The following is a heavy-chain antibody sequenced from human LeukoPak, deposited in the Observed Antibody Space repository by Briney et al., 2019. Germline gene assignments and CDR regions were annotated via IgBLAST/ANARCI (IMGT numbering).Heavy chain of an antibody. CDR1: GFTFSSYW. CDR2: IKQDGSEK. Sequence: GGSLRLSCAASGFTFSSYWMSWVRQAPGKGLEWVANIKQDGSEKYYVDSVKGRFTISRDNAKNSLYLQMNSLRAEDTAVYYCARDMSFKIRGSGSYPTYYYYGMDVWGQGTTVTVSS. CDR3: ARDMSFKIRGSGSYPTYYYYGMDV. J-gene: IGHJ6*02. D-gene: IGHD3-10*01. V-gene: IGHV3-7*01.